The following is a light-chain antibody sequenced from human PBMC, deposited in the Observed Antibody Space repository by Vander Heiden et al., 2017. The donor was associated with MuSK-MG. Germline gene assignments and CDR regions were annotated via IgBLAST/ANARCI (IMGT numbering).Light chain of an antibody. CDR3: QQLNSSPLT. V-gene: IGKV1-9*01. CDR2: AAS. CDR1: QGISSY. Sequence: IQLTQSPSSLPASVGDRVTITCRASQGISSYLAWYQQKPGKAPKLLIYAASTLQSGVPSRFSGSGSGTDFTLTISSLQPEDFATYYCQQLNSSPLTFGRGTKVEIK. J-gene: IGKJ4*01.